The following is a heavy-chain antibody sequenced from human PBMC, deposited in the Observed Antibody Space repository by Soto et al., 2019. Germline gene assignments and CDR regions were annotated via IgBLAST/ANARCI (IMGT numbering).Heavy chain of an antibody. Sequence: EEQVVESGGGLVQPGGSLRLSCVASGFTFRSYWMSWVRQAPGKGLEWVANIKHDGNERHYMDSVKGRFTISRDNAKNSLDRVMNSLKTEDTAVYYCARDGPLSSPTSGWLDPWGQGTLVIVSS. CDR1: GFTFRSYW. CDR3: ARDGPLSSPTSGWLDP. J-gene: IGHJ5*02. D-gene: IGHD3-16*02. CDR2: IKHDGNER. V-gene: IGHV3-7*05.